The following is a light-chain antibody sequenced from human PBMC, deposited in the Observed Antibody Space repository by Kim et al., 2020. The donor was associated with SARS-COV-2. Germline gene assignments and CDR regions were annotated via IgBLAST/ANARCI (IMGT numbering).Light chain of an antibody. V-gene: IGKV1-33*01. Sequence: DIQMTQSPSSLSASVGDRVTITCQASQDISNYLNWYQQKPGKAPKLLIYDASNLETGVPSRFSGSGSGTDFTFTISSLQPEDIATYYCQQYDNLPYTFGQGTTLEI. CDR2: DAS. CDR1: QDISNY. J-gene: IGKJ2*01. CDR3: QQYDNLPYT.